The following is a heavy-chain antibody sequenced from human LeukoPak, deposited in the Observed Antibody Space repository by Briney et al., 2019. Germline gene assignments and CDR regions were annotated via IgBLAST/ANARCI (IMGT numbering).Heavy chain of an antibody. V-gene: IGHV4-4*02. J-gene: IGHJ4*02. CDR2: ISLAGQT. D-gene: IGHD1-26*01. CDR1: GGSISGTNW. CDR3: SRESGPFCPFGY. Sequence: PSGTLSLTCGVSGGSISGTNWWSWVRQPPGQGLEWIGEISLAGQTNYNPSLNGRVTTSLDKSSNQLSLRLTSVTAADTATYFCSRESGPFCPFGYWGQGALVIVSS.